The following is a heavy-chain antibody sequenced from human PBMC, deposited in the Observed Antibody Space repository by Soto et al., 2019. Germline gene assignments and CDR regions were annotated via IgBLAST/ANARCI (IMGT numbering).Heavy chain of an antibody. V-gene: IGHV2-5*02. CDR2: SYWDDDK. D-gene: IGHD3-10*01. Sequence: QITLKESGPTLEKPTQTLTLPCTFSWFSLSTTGVGVGCVRQPPGKALEWLAHSYWDDDKPYSPSLKTRLTITKDNSKNQVVLTMTDLDPVDTATYYCAHRGSGIYPRYFDLWGRGNLVPVPS. J-gene: IGHJ2*01. CDR1: WFSLSTTGVG. CDR3: AHRGSGIYPRYFDL.